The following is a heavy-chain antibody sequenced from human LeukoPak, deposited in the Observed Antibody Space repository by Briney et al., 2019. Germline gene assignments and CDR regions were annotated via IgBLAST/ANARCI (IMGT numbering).Heavy chain of an antibody. CDR2: IYHSGST. CDR3: ARAPLGQHNDY. V-gene: IGHV4-30-2*01. CDR1: GGSISSGGYY. Sequence: SETLSLTCTVSGGSISSGGYYWSLIRQPPGKGLEWIGYIYHSGSTYYNPSLKSRVTISVDRSKNQFSLKLSSVTAADTAVYYCARAPLGQHNDYWGQGTLVTVSS. J-gene: IGHJ4*02. D-gene: IGHD6-13*01.